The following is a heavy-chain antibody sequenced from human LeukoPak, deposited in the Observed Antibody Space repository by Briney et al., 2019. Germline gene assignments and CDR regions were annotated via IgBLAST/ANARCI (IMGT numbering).Heavy chain of an antibody. D-gene: IGHD2-2*01. V-gene: IGHV3-21*01. CDR3: ARDDLYCSSTSCHPFQH. CDR2: ISGSRSYI. J-gene: IGHJ1*01. Sequence: PGGSLRLSCAASGFTFSSYSMNWVRQAPGKGLEWVSSISGSRSYIYYADSVKGRFTISRDNAKNSLYLQMNSLRAEDTAVYYCARDDLYCSSTSCHPFQHWGQGTLVTVSS. CDR1: GFTFSSYS.